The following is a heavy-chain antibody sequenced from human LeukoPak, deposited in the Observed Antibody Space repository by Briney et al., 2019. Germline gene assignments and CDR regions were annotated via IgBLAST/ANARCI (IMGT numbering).Heavy chain of an antibody. Sequence: PGGSLRLSCAASGFTFSNYWMSWVRQAPGKGLEWVANIKQDGSEKYYVDSVKGRFTISRDNAKNSLYLQMNSLRAEDTAVYYCARDSFWQQRARGPIDYWGQGTLVTVSS. CDR3: ARDSFWQQRARGPIDY. CDR2: IKQDGSEK. V-gene: IGHV3-7*01. D-gene: IGHD6-13*01. J-gene: IGHJ4*02. CDR1: GFTFSNYW.